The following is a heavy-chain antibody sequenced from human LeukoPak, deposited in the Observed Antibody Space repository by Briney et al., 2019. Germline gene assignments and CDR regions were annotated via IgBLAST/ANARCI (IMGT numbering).Heavy chain of an antibody. D-gene: IGHD5-18*01. Sequence: GGSLRLSCAASGFIFDDYAMHWVRQAPGKGLEWVSGISWNSGSIGYADSVKGRFTISRDNAKNSLYLQMNSLRAEDTAVYYCARDRWGYSYGGDWGQGTLVTVSS. CDR1: GFIFDDYA. J-gene: IGHJ4*02. V-gene: IGHV3-9*01. CDR3: ARDRWGYSYGGD. CDR2: ISWNSGSI.